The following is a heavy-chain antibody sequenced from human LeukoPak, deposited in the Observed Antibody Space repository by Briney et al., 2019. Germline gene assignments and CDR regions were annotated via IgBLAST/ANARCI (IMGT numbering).Heavy chain of an antibody. CDR2: ISAYNGNT. V-gene: IGHV1-18*01. J-gene: IGHJ4*02. Sequence: GASVKVSCNTSGYTFSIYGITWLRQAPGQGLEWMGWISAYNGNTNYAQKLQGRVTMTTDTSTSTAYMELRSLRSDDTAVYYCARYERGGFDYWGQGTLVTVSS. CDR1: GYTFSIYG. CDR3: ARYERGGFDY. D-gene: IGHD1-1*01.